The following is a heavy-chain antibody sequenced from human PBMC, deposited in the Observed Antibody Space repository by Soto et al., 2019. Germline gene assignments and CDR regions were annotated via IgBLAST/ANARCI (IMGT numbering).Heavy chain of an antibody. CDR3: ARDSSGPGYSYGKFDY. CDR1: GVSVITGGYF. J-gene: IGHJ4*02. V-gene: IGHV4-31*03. D-gene: IGHD5-18*01. CDR2: IYYSGMT. Sequence: LSLTCTVSGVSVITGGYFWTWIRQHPWKGLEWIGNIYYSGMTYYNPSLRGRVSISLDPSESQFSLKLNSVTAADTAVYYCARDSSGPGYSYGKFDYWGQGTLVTVSS.